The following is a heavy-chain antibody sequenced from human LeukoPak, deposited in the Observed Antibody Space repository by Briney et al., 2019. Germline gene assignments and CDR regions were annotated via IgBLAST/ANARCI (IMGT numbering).Heavy chain of an antibody. Sequence: AWGSLRFSCAASGLTGSSNYMSWVGQAPGKGLEWVSLIYSGSSTYYADSVKGRFTISRDKSKNTLYLQMSSLRVEDTAVYYCAMGAIVDTIDYWGQGTLVTVSS. J-gene: IGHJ4*02. CDR2: IYSGSST. CDR3: AMGAIVDTIDY. D-gene: IGHD5-12*01. CDR1: GLTGSSNY. V-gene: IGHV3-66*01.